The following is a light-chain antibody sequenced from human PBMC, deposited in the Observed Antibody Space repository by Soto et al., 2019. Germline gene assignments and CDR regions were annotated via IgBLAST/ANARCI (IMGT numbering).Light chain of an antibody. V-gene: IGLV1-40*01. J-gene: IGLJ1*01. CDR3: QSYDRSLSSYV. CDR1: SSNIGEGYD. Sequence: QSVLTQPPSVSGAPGQRVTISCTGSSSNIGEGYDAHWYQQLPRTAPKLLIFDTGNRPSGVPDRFSGSKSGTSASLAITGLQAEDEADYYCQSYDRSLSSYVFGTGTKLTVL. CDR2: DTG.